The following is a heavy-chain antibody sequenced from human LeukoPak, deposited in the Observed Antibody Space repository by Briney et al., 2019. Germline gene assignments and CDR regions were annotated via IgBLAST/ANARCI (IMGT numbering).Heavy chain of an antibody. Sequence: SVKVSCKASGGTFSSYAISWVRQAPGQGLEWMGRIIPILGIANYAQKFQGRVTITADKSTSTAYMELSSLRSEDTAEYYCARGGPGGYNYFDYWGQGTLVTVSS. D-gene: IGHD5-24*01. CDR1: GGTFSSYA. CDR2: IIPILGIA. J-gene: IGHJ4*02. CDR3: ARGGPGGYNYFDY. V-gene: IGHV1-69*04.